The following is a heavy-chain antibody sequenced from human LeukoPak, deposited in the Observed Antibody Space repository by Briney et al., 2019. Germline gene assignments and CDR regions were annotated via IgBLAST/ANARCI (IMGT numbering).Heavy chain of an antibody. D-gene: IGHD5-24*01. CDR1: GGSISSSSYY. CDR3: ARQDGEQMATTFDY. J-gene: IGHJ4*02. V-gene: IGHV4-39*01. Sequence: SETLSLTCTVSGGSISSSSYYWGWIRQPPGTGLEWIGSIYYSGSTNYNPSLRSRVTISVDTSKNQFSLKLSSVTAADTAVYYCARQDGEQMATTFDYWGQGTLVTVSS. CDR2: IYYSGST.